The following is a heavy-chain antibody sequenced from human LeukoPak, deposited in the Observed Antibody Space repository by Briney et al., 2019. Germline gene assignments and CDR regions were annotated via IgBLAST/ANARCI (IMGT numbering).Heavy chain of an antibody. CDR2: IYYSGST. D-gene: IGHD4-17*01. V-gene: IGHV4-59*01. CDR3: ARDQYGDYYFDY. Sequence: PSETLSLTCTVSGGSISSYYWSWIRQPPGKGLEWIGYIYYSGSTNYNPSLKSRVTISVDTSKNQFSLKLSSVTAADTAAYYCARDQYGDYYFDYWGQGTLVTVSS. CDR1: GGSISSYY. J-gene: IGHJ4*02.